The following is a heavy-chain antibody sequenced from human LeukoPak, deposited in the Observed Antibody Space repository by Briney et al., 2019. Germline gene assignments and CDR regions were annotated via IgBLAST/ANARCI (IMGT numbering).Heavy chain of an antibody. CDR3: ARGDYGSTWYDFFLDY. CDR2: ISYNGNDK. Sequence: PGGSLRLSCAASGFTFNNYALHWVRQPPGKGLEWVSVISYNGNDKYYTDSVKGRFTISRDNSNNTLYLQMNSLRGEDTAVYYCARGDYGSTWYDFFLDYWGQGILVTVSS. V-gene: IGHV3-30-3*01. J-gene: IGHJ4*02. CDR1: GFTFNNYA. D-gene: IGHD6-13*01.